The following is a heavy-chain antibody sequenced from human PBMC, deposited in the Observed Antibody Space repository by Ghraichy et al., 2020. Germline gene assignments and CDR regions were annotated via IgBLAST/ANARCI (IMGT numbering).Heavy chain of an antibody. J-gene: IGHJ3*01. CDR2: IKRDGSDI. CDR3: VRDWTYTNSGLFYDVYDF. Sequence: LTCAASGFSLSSYWMAWVRQAPGKGLEWVANIKRDGSDIHYLDSVKDRFTISRDNAKNSLYLQMSSLRGEDTAVYYCVRDWTYTNSGLFYDVYDFWGQGTMVTVSS. CDR1: GFSLSSYW. D-gene: IGHD3-3*01. V-gene: IGHV3-7*03.